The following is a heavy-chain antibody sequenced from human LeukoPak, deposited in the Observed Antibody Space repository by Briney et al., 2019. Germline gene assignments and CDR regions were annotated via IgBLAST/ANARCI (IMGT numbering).Heavy chain of an antibody. V-gene: IGHV4-30-4*08. Sequence: TSQTLSLICTVSGGSISSGDYYWSWIRQPPGKGLEWNGYIYYSGSTYYNPSLKSRVTISVDTSKNQFSLKLSSVTAADTAVYYCARGSGTTVVTRRYYYYYMDVSGKGTTVTVSS. CDR1: GGSISSGDYY. J-gene: IGHJ6*03. D-gene: IGHD4-23*01. CDR2: IYYSGST. CDR3: ARGSGTTVVTRRYYYYYMDV.